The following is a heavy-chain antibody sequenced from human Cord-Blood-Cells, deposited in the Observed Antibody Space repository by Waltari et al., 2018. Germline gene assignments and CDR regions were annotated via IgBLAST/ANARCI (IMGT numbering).Heavy chain of an antibody. CDR3: ARGIQSYGSGSYYNY. J-gene: IGHJ4*02. D-gene: IGHD3-10*01. CDR2: INHSGIT. Sequence: QVQLQQWGAGLLKPSETLSLTCAVYGGSFSGYYWSWIRQPPGKGLEWIGEINHSGITNSTPSLKSRVTISVDTSKNQFSLKLSSVTAADTAVYYCARGIQSYGSGSYYNYWGQGTLVTVSS. CDR1: GGSFSGYY. V-gene: IGHV4-34*01.